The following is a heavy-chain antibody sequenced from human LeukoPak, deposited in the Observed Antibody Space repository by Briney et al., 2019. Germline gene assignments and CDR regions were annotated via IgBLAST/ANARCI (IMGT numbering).Heavy chain of an antibody. CDR2: ISSSGSTI. D-gene: IGHD2-2*01. V-gene: IGHV3-48*03. Sequence: PGGSLRLSCAASGFTFSSYEMNWVRQAPGKGLEWVSYISSSGSTIYYADSVKGRFTISRDNAKNSLYLQMNSLRAEDTAVYYCARDGIVVVPAAIELFDYWGQGTLVTVSS. CDR3: ARDGIVVVPAAIELFDY. CDR1: GFTFSSYE. J-gene: IGHJ4*02.